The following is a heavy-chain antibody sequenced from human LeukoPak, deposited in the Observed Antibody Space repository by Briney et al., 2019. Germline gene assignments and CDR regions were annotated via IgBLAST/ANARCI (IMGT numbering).Heavy chain of an antibody. J-gene: IGHJ3*02. D-gene: IGHD6-13*01. CDR3: AKVSSIWYQPDSADAFDI. Sequence: PGGTLRLSCAASGFTFSSYGMSWVRQAPGKGLEWVSAISGSGGSTYYADSVKGRFTISRNNSKNTLHLQMNILRAEDTAVYYCAKVSSIWYQPDSADAFDIWGQGTMVTVSS. V-gene: IGHV3-23*01. CDR2: ISGSGGST. CDR1: GFTFSSYG.